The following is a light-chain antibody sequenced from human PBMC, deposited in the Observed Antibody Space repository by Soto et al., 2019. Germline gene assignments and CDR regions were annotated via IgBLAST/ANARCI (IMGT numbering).Light chain of an antibody. CDR2: GAS. V-gene: IGKV1-9*01. Sequence: QLTQSPSSLSASVGDRVTITCRASQDVSRYLAWYQQKAGKAPKLLIYGASTLQSGVPSRFSGFGSGTEFTLTISSMQAEDVAVYYCQQYYSTPWTFGQGTKVEIK. CDR3: QQYYSTPWT. CDR1: QDVSRY. J-gene: IGKJ1*01.